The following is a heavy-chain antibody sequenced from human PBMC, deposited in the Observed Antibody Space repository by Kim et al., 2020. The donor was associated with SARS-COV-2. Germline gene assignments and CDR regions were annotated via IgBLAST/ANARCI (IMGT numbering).Heavy chain of an antibody. CDR3: ATGGQRYSYDY. CDR2: T. Sequence: TIYAQKFQGRVTMTEDTSTDTAYMELSSLRSEDTAVYYCATGGQRYSYDYWGQGTLVTVSS. J-gene: IGHJ4*02. V-gene: IGHV1-24*01. D-gene: IGHD5-18*01.